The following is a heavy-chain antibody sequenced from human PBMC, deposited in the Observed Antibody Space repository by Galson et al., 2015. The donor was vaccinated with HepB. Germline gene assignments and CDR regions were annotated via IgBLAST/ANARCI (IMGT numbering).Heavy chain of an antibody. V-gene: IGHV4-39*02. CDR1: GGAITSDKSY. CDR2: IYHSGNT. J-gene: IGHJ6*02. CDR3: ARKRRHYLFPLSSRQVKLTFSVIDV. Sequence: ETLSLTYSVSGGAITSDKSYWTWLRQAPGKGPEWLATIYHSGNTFYNPSFKGRLAVSVEKSKSHFFLRLGPMTAADTAVYFCARKRRHYLFPLSSRQVKLTFSVIDVWGPGTTVTVSS. D-gene: IGHD3-10*01.